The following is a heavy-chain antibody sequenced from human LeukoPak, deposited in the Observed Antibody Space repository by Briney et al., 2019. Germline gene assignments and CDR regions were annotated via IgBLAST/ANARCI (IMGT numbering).Heavy chain of an antibody. CDR1: NYTFTSYG. CDR2: INAYNGDT. D-gene: IGHD1-1*01. Sequence: ASVKVSCKASNYTFTSYGISWVRQAPGQGLEWMAWINAYNGDTNYAQKFQGRVTMTRDTSISTAYMELSRLRSDDTAVYYCARSLRTTGYWGQGTLVTVSS. V-gene: IGHV1-18*01. CDR3: ARSLRTTGY. J-gene: IGHJ4*02.